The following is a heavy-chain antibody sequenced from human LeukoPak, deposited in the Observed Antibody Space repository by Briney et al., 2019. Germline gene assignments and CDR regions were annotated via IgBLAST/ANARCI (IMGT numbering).Heavy chain of an antibody. J-gene: IGHJ4*02. V-gene: IGHV4-61*02. CDR3: ARSGSYRGYFDY. D-gene: IGHD1-26*01. CDR1: GGSISSGSYY. Sequence: PSETLSLTCTVSGGSISSGSYYWSWIRQPAGKGLEWIGRIYTSGSTNYNPSHKSRVTISVDTSKNQFSLKLSSVTAADTAVYYCARSGSYRGYFDYWGQGTLVTVSS. CDR2: IYTSGST.